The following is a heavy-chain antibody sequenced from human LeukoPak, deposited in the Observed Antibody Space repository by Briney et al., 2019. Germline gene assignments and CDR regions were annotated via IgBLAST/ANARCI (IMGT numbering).Heavy chain of an antibody. CDR2: ISAYNGNT. V-gene: IGHV1-18*01. D-gene: IGHD5-12*01. CDR1: GYTFTSYG. CDR3: ARNINSGHDPSYEYYYMDV. J-gene: IGHJ6*03. Sequence: ASVKVSCKASGYTFTSYGISWVRQAPGQGLEWMGWISAYNGNTNYAQKLQGRVTMTTDTSTSTAYLEVRSLRSDDTAVYYCARNINSGHDPSYEYYYMDVWGKGTTVTVSS.